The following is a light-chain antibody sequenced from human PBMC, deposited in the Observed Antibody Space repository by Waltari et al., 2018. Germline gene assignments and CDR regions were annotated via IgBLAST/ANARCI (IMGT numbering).Light chain of an antibody. J-gene: IGLJ3*02. CDR1: NIETKS. CDR2: YDN. V-gene: IGLV3-21*04. Sequence: SYVVTQPPSVSVAPGKTATLTCGGENIETKSVNWYQQKPGQAPVLVMFYDNDRPAGIPERFSGSNSGNTATLTISWVEAGDEADYHCQVWDDTIDSGVFGGGTRLSVL. CDR3: QVWDDTIDSGV.